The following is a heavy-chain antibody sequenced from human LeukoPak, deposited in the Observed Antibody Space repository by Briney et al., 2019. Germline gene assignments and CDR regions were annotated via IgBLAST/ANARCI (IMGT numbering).Heavy chain of an antibody. CDR1: GYTFTGYY. CDR2: INPNSGGT. D-gene: IGHD1-1*01. CDR3: ARALVRYNWNAVLDY. V-gene: IGHV1-2*02. Sequence: ASVKVSCKASGYTFTGYYMHWVRQAPGQGLEWMGWINPNSGGTNYAQKFQGRVTMTRDTSISTAYMELRSLRSDDTAVHYCARALVRYNWNAVLDYWGQGTLVTVSS. J-gene: IGHJ4*02.